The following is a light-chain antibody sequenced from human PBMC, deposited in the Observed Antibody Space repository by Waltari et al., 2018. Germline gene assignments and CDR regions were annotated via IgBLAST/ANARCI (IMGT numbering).Light chain of an antibody. CDR2: EGS. V-gene: IGLV2-23*01. Sequence: QSALTQPASVSGSPGQSITISCTGTSSDVGSSNLVPWYQQHPGKAPKLMIYEGSKRPSGVSNRFSGSKSGNTASLTISGLQAEDEADYYCCSYAGSSTLFGGGTKLTVL. CDR3: CSYAGSSTL. J-gene: IGLJ3*02. CDR1: SSDVGSSNL.